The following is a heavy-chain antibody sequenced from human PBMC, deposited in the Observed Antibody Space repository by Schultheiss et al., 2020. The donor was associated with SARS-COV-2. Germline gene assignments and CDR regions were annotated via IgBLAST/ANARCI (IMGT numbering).Heavy chain of an antibody. Sequence: GGSLRLSCAASGFTFSSYGMHWVRQAPGKGLEWVSSISSSSSYIYYADSVKGRFTISRDNAKNSLYLQMNSLRAEDTAVYYCAEASGSYLPDAFDIWGQGTMVTVSS. CDR3: AEASGSYLPDAFDI. J-gene: IGHJ3*02. CDR2: ISSSSSYI. V-gene: IGHV3-21*04. CDR1: GFTFSSYG. D-gene: IGHD1-26*01.